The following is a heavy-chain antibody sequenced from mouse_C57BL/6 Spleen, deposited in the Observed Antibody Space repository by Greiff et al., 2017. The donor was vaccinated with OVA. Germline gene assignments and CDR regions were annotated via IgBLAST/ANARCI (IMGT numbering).Heavy chain of an antibody. CDR2: ISDGGSYT. CDR3: ARDGVYYGSPFAY. D-gene: IGHD2-1*01. V-gene: IGHV5-4*01. CDR1: GFTFSSYA. Sequence: DVHLVESGGGLVKPGGSLKLSCAASGFTFSSYAMSWVRQTPEKRLEWVATISDGGSYTYYPDNVKGRFTISRDNAKNNLYLQMSHLKSEDTAMYYCARDGVYYGSPFAYWGQGTLVTVSA. J-gene: IGHJ3*01.